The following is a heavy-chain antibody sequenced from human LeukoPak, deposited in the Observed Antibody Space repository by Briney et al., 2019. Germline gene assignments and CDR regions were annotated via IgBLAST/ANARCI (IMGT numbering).Heavy chain of an antibody. D-gene: IGHD6-6*01. J-gene: IGHJ4*02. CDR3: ARAAARLGFDY. CDR2: ISAYNGNT. Sequence: ASVRVSCKASGHTFTSYGISWVRQAPGQGLEWMGWISAYNGNTNYAQKLQGRVTMTTDTSTSTAYMELRSLRSDDTAVYYCARAAARLGFDYWGQGTLVTVSS. CDR1: GHTFTSYG. V-gene: IGHV1-18*01.